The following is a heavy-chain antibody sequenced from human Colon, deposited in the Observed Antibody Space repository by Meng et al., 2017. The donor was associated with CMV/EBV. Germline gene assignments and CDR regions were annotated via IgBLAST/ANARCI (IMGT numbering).Heavy chain of an antibody. Sequence: GGSLRLSCAASGFTFSDYYMSWIRQAPGKGLEWVSYITKSRSPTNYADSVKGRFTISRDNAKNSLYLQMNSLRSEDTAVYYCARLLYYGMDVWGQGTTVTVSS. CDR2: ITKSRSPT. J-gene: IGHJ6*02. V-gene: IGHV3-11*06. CDR1: GFTFSDYY. CDR3: ARLLYYGMDV.